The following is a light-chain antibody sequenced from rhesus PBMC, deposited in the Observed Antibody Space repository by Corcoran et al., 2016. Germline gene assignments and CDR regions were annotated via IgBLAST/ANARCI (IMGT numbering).Light chain of an antibody. Sequence: IQMTQSPSFLSASVGDTVTITCRASLGISSYLNWFQQKPGKAPKLLIYDASSLESGVPSRFSGSGSGTDFTLTISSLKTEDFAAYYCLQHDSYPFTFGPGTKLGIK. V-gene: IGKV1-28*03. CDR1: LGISSY. CDR2: DAS. J-gene: IGKJ3*01. CDR3: LQHDSYPFT.